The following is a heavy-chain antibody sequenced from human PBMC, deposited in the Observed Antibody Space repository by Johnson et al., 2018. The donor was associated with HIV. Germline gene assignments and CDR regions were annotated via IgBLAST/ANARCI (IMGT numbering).Heavy chain of an antibody. CDR1: GFTFSSYW. D-gene: IGHD6-19*01. J-gene: IGHJ3*02. Sequence: EVQLVESGGGLVQPGGSLRLSCAASGFTFSSYWMSWVRQAPGKGLEWVANIKQDGSEKYYVDSVKGRFTISRDNAKNSLYLQMNSLRAEDTAFYYCARDRRNRQWQRLDAFDIWGQGTMVIVSS. CDR3: ARDRRNRQWQRLDAFDI. V-gene: IGHV3-7*03. CDR2: IKQDGSEK.